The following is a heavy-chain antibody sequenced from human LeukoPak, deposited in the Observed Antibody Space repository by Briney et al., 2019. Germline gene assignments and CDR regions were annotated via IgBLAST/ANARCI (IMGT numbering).Heavy chain of an antibody. J-gene: IGHJ4*02. CDR1: GGSISSSSYY. CDR3: ARDSMYYYGSGSFDY. D-gene: IGHD3-10*01. Sequence: SETLSLTCTVSGGSISSSSYYWGWIRQPPGKGLEWIGSIYYSGSTYYNPSLKSRVTISVDTSKNQFSLKLSSVTAADTAVYYCARDSMYYYGSGSFDYWGQGTLVTVSS. CDR2: IYYSGST. V-gene: IGHV4-39*07.